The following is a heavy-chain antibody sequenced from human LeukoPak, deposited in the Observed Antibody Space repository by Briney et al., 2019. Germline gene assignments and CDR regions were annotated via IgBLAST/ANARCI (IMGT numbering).Heavy chain of an antibody. CDR2: ITGSGDNT. Sequence: GGSLRLSCAASGLTISNCAMTWVRQAPGKGLEWVSGITGSGDNTYYADSVKGRYTITRDNSKNTLYLQMNSLRVDDTAVYYCARYHTSGWKYFDYWGQGTLVSVSS. CDR1: GLTISNCA. CDR3: ARYHTSGWKYFDY. D-gene: IGHD6-19*01. J-gene: IGHJ4*02. V-gene: IGHV3-23*01.